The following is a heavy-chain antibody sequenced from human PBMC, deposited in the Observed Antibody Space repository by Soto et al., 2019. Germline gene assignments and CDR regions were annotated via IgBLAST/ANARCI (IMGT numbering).Heavy chain of an antibody. CDR2: ISYDGSNK. V-gene: IGHV3-30*18. J-gene: IGHJ6*02. D-gene: IGHD3-22*01. CDR3: AKDQYYYDSSGYYYGRYYYGMDV. CDR1: GFTFSSYG. Sequence: GGSLRLSCAASGFTFSSYGMHWVRQAPGKGLEWVAVISYDGSNKYYTDSVKGRFTISRDNSKNTLYLQMNSLRAEDTAVYYCAKDQYYYDSSGYYYGRYYYGMDVWGQGTTVTVSS.